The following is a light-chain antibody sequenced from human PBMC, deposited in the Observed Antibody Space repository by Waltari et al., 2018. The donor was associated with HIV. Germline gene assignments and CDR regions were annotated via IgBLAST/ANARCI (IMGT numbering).Light chain of an antibody. CDR2: QDN. CDR1: DLGGRS. J-gene: IGLJ2*01. Sequence: SYELTQPPSVSVSPGQTATITCSGDDLGGRSSSGSQQKPGLSPVLVIYQDNKRASGIFERFSGSNSGNAATLTISGTQAMDEADYFCQAWDSSTVVFGGGTKLTVL. CDR3: QAWDSSTVV. V-gene: IGLV3-1*01.